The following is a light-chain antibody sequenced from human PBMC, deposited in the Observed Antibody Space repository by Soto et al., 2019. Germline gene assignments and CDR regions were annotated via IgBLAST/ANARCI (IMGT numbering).Light chain of an antibody. Sequence: QSVLTHPASVSGSPGHAITISCTGTSSDVGGYNYVSWYQQHPGKAPKLMIYDVSNRPSGVSNRFSGSKSGNTASLTISGLQAEDEADYYCSSYTSSSTRVFGTGTKVTVL. CDR3: SSYTSSSTRV. V-gene: IGLV2-14*01. CDR2: DVS. J-gene: IGLJ1*01. CDR1: SSDVGGYNY.